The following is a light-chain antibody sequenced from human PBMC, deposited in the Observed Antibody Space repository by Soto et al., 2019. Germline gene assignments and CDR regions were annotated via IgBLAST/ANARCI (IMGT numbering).Light chain of an antibody. J-gene: IGLJ2*01. V-gene: IGLV2-8*01. Sequence: SALTQPPSASGPPGQSVTISCTGTSRDVGYYNYVSWYQQHPGKAPRLMIYEVSKRPSGVPERFSGSKSGNTASLTVSGLQAEDEADYYCSSFTISRNTVIFGGGTKVTVL. CDR1: SRDVGYYNY. CDR2: EVS. CDR3: SSFTISRNTVI.